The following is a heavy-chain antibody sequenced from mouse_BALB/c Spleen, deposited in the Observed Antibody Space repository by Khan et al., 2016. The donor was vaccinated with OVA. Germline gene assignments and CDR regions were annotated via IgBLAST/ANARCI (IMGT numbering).Heavy chain of an antibody. CDR2: ICYSGST. Sequence: VQLQQSGPGLVKPSQSLSLTCTVTGYSITSDYAWNWIRQFPGNKLEWMGYICYSGSTSYNPSLKSRISITRDTSKNQFFLQLNSVTTEDTATYYCARSIMANWGQGTTLTVSS. CDR3: ARSIMAN. CDR1: GYSITSDYA. V-gene: IGHV3-2*02. J-gene: IGHJ2*01.